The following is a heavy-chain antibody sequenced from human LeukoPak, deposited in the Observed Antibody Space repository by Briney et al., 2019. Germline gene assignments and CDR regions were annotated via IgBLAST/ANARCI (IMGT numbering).Heavy chain of an antibody. CDR2: NYWDDDR. CDR1: GFSLPTRGVG. CDR3: AHGSYDTKSPWGGAFDY. J-gene: IGHJ4*02. Sequence: SGPTLVNPTQTLTLTCTFSGFSLPTRGVGVGWIRQPPGKALEWISLNYWDDDRRYSPSLRSRLTITKDTSRNQVVLTMTNMDPVDTATYYCAHGSYDTKSPWGGAFDYWGQGILVTVSS. V-gene: IGHV2-5*02. D-gene: IGHD3-22*01.